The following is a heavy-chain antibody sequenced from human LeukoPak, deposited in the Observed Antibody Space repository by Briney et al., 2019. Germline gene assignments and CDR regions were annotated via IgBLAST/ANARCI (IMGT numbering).Heavy chain of an antibody. CDR2: ISSSKTYI. D-gene: IGHD2-2*01. CDR3: ARGYCSGTSCYMFES. V-gene: IGHV3-21*01. Sequence: GGSLRLSCAGSGFNFIDNSMHWVRQAPGRGLEWVSSISSSKTYIYYRDSVKGRFTISRDNAKNSLFLQMNSLRVEDTAVYFCARGYCSGTSCYMFESWGQGTRVIVSS. CDR1: GFNFIDNS. J-gene: IGHJ4*02.